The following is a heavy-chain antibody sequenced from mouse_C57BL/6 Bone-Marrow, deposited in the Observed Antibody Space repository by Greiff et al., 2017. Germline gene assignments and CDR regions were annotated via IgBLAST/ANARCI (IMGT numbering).Heavy chain of an antibody. D-gene: IGHD1-1*01. CDR2: IDPSDSYT. CDR1: GYTFTSYW. J-gene: IGHJ3*01. CDR3: ARDYYGSRYGRSY. Sequence: QVQLQQPGAELVRPGTSVKLSCKASGYTFTSYWMHWVKQRPGQGLEWIGVIDPSDSYTNYNQKFKGKATLTVDTSSSTAYMQLSSLTSGDSAVYYCARDYYGSRYGRSYWGQGTLVTVSA. V-gene: IGHV1-59*01.